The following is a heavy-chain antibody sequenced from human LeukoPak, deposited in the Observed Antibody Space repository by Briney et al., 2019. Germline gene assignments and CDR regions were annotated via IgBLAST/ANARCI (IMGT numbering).Heavy chain of an antibody. D-gene: IGHD3-3*01. Sequence: GGSLRLSCTASGFTSGDYAMSWVRQAPGKGLEWVGFIRSKAYGGTTEYAASVKGRFTISRDDSKSIAYLQMNSLKTEDTAVYYCTRASPITMLDYWGQGTLVTVSS. J-gene: IGHJ4*02. CDR2: IRSKAYGGTT. CDR3: TRASPITMLDY. V-gene: IGHV3-49*04. CDR1: GFTSGDYA.